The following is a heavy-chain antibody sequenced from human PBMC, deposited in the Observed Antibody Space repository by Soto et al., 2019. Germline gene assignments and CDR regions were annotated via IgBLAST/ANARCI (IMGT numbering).Heavy chain of an antibody. Sequence: VSCKACGSTFSSYAISWVRQAPGQGLEWMGGIIPIFGTANYAQKFQGRVTITADESTSTAYMELSSLRSEDTAVYYCAVVPAATLDYRVDYWGQGTLVTVSS. CDR1: GSTFSSYA. V-gene: IGHV1-69*01. CDR2: IIPIFGTA. J-gene: IGHJ4*02. CDR3: AVVPAATLDYRVDY. D-gene: IGHD2-2*01.